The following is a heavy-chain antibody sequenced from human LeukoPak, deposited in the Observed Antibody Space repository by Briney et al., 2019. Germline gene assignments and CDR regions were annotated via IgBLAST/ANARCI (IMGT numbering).Heavy chain of an antibody. CDR1: GGSFSGYY. CDR2: INHSGST. J-gene: IGHJ6*02. V-gene: IGHV4-34*01. D-gene: IGHD3-10*01. Sequence: SETLSLTCAVYGGSFSGYYWSWIRQPPGKGLEWIGEINHSGSTNYNPSLKSRVTISVDTSKNQFSLKLSSVTAADTAVYYCARQVGGSGSYYTRRYYYYYGMDVWGQGTTVTVSS. CDR3: ARQVGGSGSYYTRRYYYYYGMDV.